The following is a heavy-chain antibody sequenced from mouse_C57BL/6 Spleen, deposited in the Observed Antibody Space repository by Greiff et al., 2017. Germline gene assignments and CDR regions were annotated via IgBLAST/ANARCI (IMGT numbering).Heavy chain of an antibody. D-gene: IGHD2-5*01. CDR1: GFTFSDYY. CDR3: ARHDSNYGDY. Sequence: DVMLVESGGGLVQPGGSLKLSCAASGFTFSDYYMYWVRQTPEKRLEWVAYISNGGGSTYYPDTVKGRFTISRDNAKNTLYLQMSRLKSEDTAMYYCARHDSNYGDYWGQGTSVTVSS. J-gene: IGHJ4*01. CDR2: ISNGGGST. V-gene: IGHV5-12*01.